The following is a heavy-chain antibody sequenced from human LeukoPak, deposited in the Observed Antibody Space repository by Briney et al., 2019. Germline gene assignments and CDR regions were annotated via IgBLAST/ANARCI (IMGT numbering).Heavy chain of an antibody. J-gene: IGHJ6*02. CDR1: GLTFGDYA. D-gene: IGHD3-22*01. CDR3: TRVPDYYDSSGYYYYGMDV. Sequence: GGSLRLSCTASGLTFGDYAMSWVRQAPGKGLEWVGFIRSKAYGGTTEYAASVKGRFTISRDDSKSIAYLQMNSLKTEDTAVYYCTRVPDYYDSSGYYYYGMDVWGQGTTVTVSS. CDR2: IRSKAYGGTT. V-gene: IGHV3-49*04.